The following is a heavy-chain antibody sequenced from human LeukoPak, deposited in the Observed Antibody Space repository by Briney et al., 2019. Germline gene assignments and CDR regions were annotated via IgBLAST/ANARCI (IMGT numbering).Heavy chain of an antibody. CDR1: GGSINNYY. CDR3: ARSTGGNSAY. CDR2: IYYTGTT. V-gene: IGHV4-59*08. Sequence: SETLSLTCTVSGGSINNYYWTWIRQPPGKGLEWIGYIYYTGTTNYNPSLKSRVTISVDTSMNQFSLRLTSVTAADTAVYYCARSTGGNSAYWGQGTTVTVSS. J-gene: IGHJ6*02. D-gene: IGHD4-23*01.